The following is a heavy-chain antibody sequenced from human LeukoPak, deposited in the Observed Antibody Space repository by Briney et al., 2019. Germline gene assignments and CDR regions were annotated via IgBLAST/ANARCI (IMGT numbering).Heavy chain of an antibody. CDR1: WFNFSSYG. V-gene: IGHV3-33*01. Sequence: GRSLRLSCSASWFNFSSYGMHWVGPAPGKGLEGVAVIWYDGSNKYYADSVKGPFTISRDNSKNTLYLQMNSLTAEDTAVYYGAGSFGELLDYWGQGSLVSASS. CDR3: AGSFGELLDY. D-gene: IGHD3-10*01. CDR2: IWYDGSNK. J-gene: IGHJ4*02.